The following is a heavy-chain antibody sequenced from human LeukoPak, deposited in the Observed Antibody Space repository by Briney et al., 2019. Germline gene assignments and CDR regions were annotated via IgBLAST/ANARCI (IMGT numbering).Heavy chain of an antibody. J-gene: IGHJ4*02. D-gene: IGHD2-15*01. CDR2: ISAYNGNT. CDR3: ARDAWPPHYPDCSGGSCYSSVY. Sequence: ASVKVSCKASGYTFTSYGIRWVRQAPGQGLEWMGWISAYNGNTNYAPKLQGRVTMTTHTSTSTAYMELRSPRSDDTAVYYCARDAWPPHYPDCSGGSCYSSVYWGQGTLVTVSS. CDR1: GYTFTSYG. V-gene: IGHV1-18*01.